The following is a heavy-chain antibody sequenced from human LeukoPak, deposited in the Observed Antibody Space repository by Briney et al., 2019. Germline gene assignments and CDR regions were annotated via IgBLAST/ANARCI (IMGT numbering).Heavy chain of an antibody. D-gene: IGHD4-23*01. CDR2: ISWNSASI. CDR3: AKTTVVTPDWYFDL. V-gene: IGHV3-9*03. CDR1: GFTLSSYW. J-gene: IGHJ2*01. Sequence: GGSLRLSCAASGFTLSSYWMSWVRQAPGRGLEWVSGISWNSASIGYADSVKGRFTISRDNAKNSLFLQMNSLRAEDMALYYCAKTTVVTPDWYFDLWGRGTLVTVSS.